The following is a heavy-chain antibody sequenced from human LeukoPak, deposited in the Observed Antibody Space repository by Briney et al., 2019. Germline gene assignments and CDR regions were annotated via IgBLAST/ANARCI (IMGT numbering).Heavy chain of an antibody. CDR3: AREGIVVVPAAIEYYMDV. CDR2: IYYSGST. Sequence: SETLSLTCTVSGGSISSYYWSLIRQPPGKGLEWIGYIYYSGSTNYNPSLKSRVTISVDTSKNQFSLKLSSVTAADTAVYYCAREGIVVVPAAIEYYMDVWGKGTTVTVSS. D-gene: IGHD2-2*02. J-gene: IGHJ6*03. CDR1: GGSISSYY. V-gene: IGHV4-59*01.